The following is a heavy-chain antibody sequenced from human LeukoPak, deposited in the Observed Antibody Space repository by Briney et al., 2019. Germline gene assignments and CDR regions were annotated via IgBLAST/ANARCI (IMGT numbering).Heavy chain of an antibody. J-gene: IGHJ4*02. D-gene: IGHD3-16*02. CDR1: GYTFTTYA. Sequence: ASVKVSCKASGYTFTTYAMNWVRQAPGQGLEWMGWINTNTGNPTYAQGFTGRFVFSLDTSVSTAYLQISNLKAEDTAVYYCARVVTFGGVIAYDYWGQGTLVTVSS. CDR2: INTNTGNP. V-gene: IGHV7-4-1*02. CDR3: ARVVTFGGVIAYDY.